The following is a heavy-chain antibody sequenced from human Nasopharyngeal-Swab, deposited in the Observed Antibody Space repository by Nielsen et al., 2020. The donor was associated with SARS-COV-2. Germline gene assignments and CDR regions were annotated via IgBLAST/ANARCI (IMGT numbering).Heavy chain of an antibody. Sequence: ASVKVSCKASGGTFSSYAISWVRQAPGQGLEWMGWINPNSGGTNYAQKFQGWVTMTRDTSISTAYMELSRLRSDDTAVYYCARGSSYDSSGYYSHYYYGMDVWGQGTTVTVSS. CDR2: INPNSGGT. D-gene: IGHD3-22*01. CDR1: GGTFSSYA. CDR3: ARGSSYDSSGYYSHYYYGMDV. V-gene: IGHV1-2*04. J-gene: IGHJ6*02.